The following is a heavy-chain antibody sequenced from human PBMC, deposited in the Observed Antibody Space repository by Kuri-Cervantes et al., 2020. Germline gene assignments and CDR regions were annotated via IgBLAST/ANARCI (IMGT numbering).Heavy chain of an antibody. CDR3: VRGRNWYFDL. J-gene: IGHJ2*01. V-gene: IGHV4-34*01. CDR2: INHSGST. CDR1: GGSFSGYY. Sequence: SETLSLTCAVYGGSFSGYYWSWIRQPPGKGLEWIGEINHSGSTDYNPSLKSRVTISVDTSKNQFSLKLSSVTAADTAVYYCVRGRNWYFDLWGRGTLVTVSS.